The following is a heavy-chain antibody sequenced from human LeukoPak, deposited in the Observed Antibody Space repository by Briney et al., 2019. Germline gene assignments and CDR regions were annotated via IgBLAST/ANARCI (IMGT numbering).Heavy chain of an antibody. D-gene: IGHD3-3*01. V-gene: IGHV4-31*03. Sequence: PSETLSLTCTVSGGSISSGVYYWSWIRQHPGKGLEWIGYIYYSGSTYYNPSLKSRVTISVDTSKNQFSLKLSSVTAADTAVYYCARRVITIFDADWYFDLWGRGTLVTVSS. CDR1: GGSISSGVYY. CDR3: ARRVITIFDADWYFDL. CDR2: IYYSGST. J-gene: IGHJ2*01.